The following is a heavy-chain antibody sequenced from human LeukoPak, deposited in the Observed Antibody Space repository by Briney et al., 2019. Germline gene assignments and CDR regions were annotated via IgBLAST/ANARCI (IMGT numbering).Heavy chain of an antibody. V-gene: IGHV4-59*01. Sequence: SETLSLTCTVSGGSISSYYWSWIRQPPGKGLEWIGYIYYSGSTNYNPSLKSRVTISVDTSKNQSSLKLSSVTAADTAVYYCARDRSNYDILTGPAYGMDVWGQGTTVTVSS. CDR3: ARDRSNYDILTGPAYGMDV. J-gene: IGHJ6*02. D-gene: IGHD3-9*01. CDR1: GGSISSYY. CDR2: IYYSGST.